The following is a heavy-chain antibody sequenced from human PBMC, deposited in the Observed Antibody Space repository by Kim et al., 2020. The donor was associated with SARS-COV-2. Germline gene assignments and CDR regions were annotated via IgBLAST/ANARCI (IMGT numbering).Heavy chain of an antibody. CDR3: ARDPFWTAAALP. J-gene: IGHJ5*02. D-gene: IGHD6-13*01. Sequence: GGSLRLSCAASGFTFSNYWMSWVRQAPGKGLEWVANIKEDGSGRYYVDSVRGRFTISRDNAKNSLYLQMNSLTAEDTAVYYCARDPFWTAAALPWGQGTLGIVSS. CDR1: GFTFSNYW. V-gene: IGHV3-7*01. CDR2: IKEDGSGR.